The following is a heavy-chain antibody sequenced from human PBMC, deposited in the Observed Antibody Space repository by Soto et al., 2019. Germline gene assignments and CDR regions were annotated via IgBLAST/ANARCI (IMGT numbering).Heavy chain of an antibody. Sequence: TLSLTCIVSGYSYNISRYGWICFRQPPGKALQWIGFLYQIVFTSYNPSLASRVSISLDRSNNPCSRKLKSVTPEAPAVYFCPGRPYQSRPTFAPWAKGTLV. J-gene: IGHJ5*02. CDR1: GYSYNISRYG. CDR2: LYQIVFT. V-gene: IGHV4-30-2*01. CDR3: PGRPYQSRPTFAP. D-gene: IGHD2-21*01.